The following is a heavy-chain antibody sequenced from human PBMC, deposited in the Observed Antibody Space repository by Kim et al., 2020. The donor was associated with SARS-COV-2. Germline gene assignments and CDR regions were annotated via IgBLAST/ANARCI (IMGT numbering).Heavy chain of an antibody. CDR3: ARGGTNRAFDI. J-gene: IGHJ3*02. CDR1: GGSISSYY. Sequence: SETLSLTCTVSGGSISSYYWSWIRQPPGKGLEWIGYIYYSGSTNYNPSLKSRVTISVDTSKNQFSLKLSSVTAADTAVYYCARGGTNRAFDIWGQGTMVT. D-gene: IGHD2-8*01. V-gene: IGHV4-59*01. CDR2: IYYSGST.